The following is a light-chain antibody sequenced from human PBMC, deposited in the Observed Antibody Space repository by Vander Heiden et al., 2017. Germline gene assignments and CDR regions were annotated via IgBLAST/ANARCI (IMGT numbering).Light chain of an antibody. CDR3: QSYDSSLSGSV. Sequence: QSVLTQPPSASGAPGLTVTISCPGSSSNIGAGYSVHWYQQLPGTAPKLLIYGNTNRPSGVPDRFSGSKSGTSASLAITGLQAEDEADYYCQSYDSSLSGSVFGGGTKLTVL. V-gene: IGLV1-40*01. CDR1: SSNIGAGYS. J-gene: IGLJ2*01. CDR2: GNT.